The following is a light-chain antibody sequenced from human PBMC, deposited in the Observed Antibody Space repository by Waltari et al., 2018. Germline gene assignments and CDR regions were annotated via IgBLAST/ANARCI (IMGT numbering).Light chain of an antibody. CDR3: QQYDATSLN. CDR1: QTVSSFS. CDR2: DTS. Sequence: EIVLTQSAGTLSLSSGARATLPCRASQTVSSFSLTWYQQTPGHPPRLLIYDTSNRATGIPDRFSGRGSGTDFTLTISRLEPEDFAVYHCQQYDATSLNFGGGTKVEI. V-gene: IGKV3-20*01. J-gene: IGKJ4*01.